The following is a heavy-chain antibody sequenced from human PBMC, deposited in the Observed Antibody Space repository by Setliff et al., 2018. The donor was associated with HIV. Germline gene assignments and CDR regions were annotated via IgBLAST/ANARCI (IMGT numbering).Heavy chain of an antibody. CDR1: GFTFSSYS. D-gene: IGHD3-22*01. V-gene: IGHV3-48*01. CDR3: AKPLYDSSGYYLNWYFDL. Sequence: GGSLRLSCAASGFTFSSYSMNWVRQAPGKGLEWVSYISSSSSPIFYADSVKGRFTISRDNSKNTLYLQMNSLRAEDTAVYYCAKPLYDSSGYYLNWYFDLWGRGTLVTVSS. CDR2: ISSSSSPI. J-gene: IGHJ2*01.